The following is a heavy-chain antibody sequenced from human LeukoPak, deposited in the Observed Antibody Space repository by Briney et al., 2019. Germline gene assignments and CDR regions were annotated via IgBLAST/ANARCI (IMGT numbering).Heavy chain of an antibody. D-gene: IGHD7-27*01. J-gene: IGHJ6*03. Sequence: ASAKVSCKASGGTFSSYAISWVRQAPGQGLEWMGIINPSGGSTSYAQKFQGRVTMTGDTSTSTVYMELSSLRSEDTAVYYCARDFESHTGVYYYYYMDVWGKGTTVTVSS. CDR2: INPSGGST. CDR3: ARDFESHTGVYYYYYMDV. CDR1: GGTFSSYA. V-gene: IGHV1-46*01.